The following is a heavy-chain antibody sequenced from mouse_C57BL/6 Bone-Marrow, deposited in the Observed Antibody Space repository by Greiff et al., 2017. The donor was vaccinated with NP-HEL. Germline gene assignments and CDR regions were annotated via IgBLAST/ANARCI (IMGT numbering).Heavy chain of an antibody. V-gene: IGHV14-3*01. CDR2: IDPANGNT. D-gene: IGHD2-3*01. Sequence: VQLKESVAELVRPGASVKLSCTASGFTIKNTYMHWVKQRPEQGLEWIGRIDPANGNTKYAPKFQGKATLTADTSSNTAYLQLSSLTSEDTAIYDGAGGVGYYGKYFDVWGTGTTVTVSS. J-gene: IGHJ1*03. CDR3: AGGVGYYGKYFDV. CDR1: GFTIKNTY.